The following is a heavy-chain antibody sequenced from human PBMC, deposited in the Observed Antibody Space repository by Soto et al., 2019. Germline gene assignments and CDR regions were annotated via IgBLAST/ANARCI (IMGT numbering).Heavy chain of an antibody. CDR1: GGSISNYY. Sequence: SETLSLTCTVSGGSISNYYGSWIRQPPGKGLEWIGYIYYSGSTNYNPSLKSRVTISVDTSKNQFSLKLSSVTAADTAVYYCARTFSTCLDYCGQGTLVTVSS. CDR2: IYYSGST. V-gene: IGHV4-59*08. J-gene: IGHJ4*02. CDR3: ARTFSTCLDY.